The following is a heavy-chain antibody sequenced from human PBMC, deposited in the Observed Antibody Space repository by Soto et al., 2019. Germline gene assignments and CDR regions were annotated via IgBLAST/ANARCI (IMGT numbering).Heavy chain of an antibody. V-gene: IGHV3-53*01. Sequence: EVQLVESGGGLIQPGGSLRLSCAASGFTVSSNYMSWVRQAPGEGLEWVSVIYSDTGTYYADSVKGRFTISRDSSKNILYLQMNSLRVEDTAGYYCVRGGSGDWGPGDYWGQGTLVTVS. D-gene: IGHD2-21*02. CDR2: IYSDTGT. J-gene: IGHJ4*02. CDR1: GFTVSSNY. CDR3: VRGGSGDWGPGDY.